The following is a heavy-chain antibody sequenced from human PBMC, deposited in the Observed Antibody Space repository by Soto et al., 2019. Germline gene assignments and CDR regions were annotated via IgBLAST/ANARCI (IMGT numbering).Heavy chain of an antibody. V-gene: IGHV3-30-3*01. CDR1: GFTFSSYA. Sequence: GGSLRLSCAASGFTFSSYAMHCVRQAPCKGLEWLAVISYDGSNKYYADSVKGRFTISIDNSKNPLYLQMNSLRAEDTAVYYCARAGITMIVVVITAGFDARGQGTAVTISS. D-gene: IGHD3-22*01. CDR3: ARAGITMIVVVITAGFDA. J-gene: IGHJ5*02. CDR2: ISYDGSNK.